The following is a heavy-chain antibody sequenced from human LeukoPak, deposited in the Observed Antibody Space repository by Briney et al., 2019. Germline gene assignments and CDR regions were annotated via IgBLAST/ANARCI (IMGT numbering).Heavy chain of an antibody. CDR3: ARVRPPNWFDP. J-gene: IGHJ5*02. CDR2: INPNTGGT. D-gene: IGHD3-16*01. Sequence: ASVKVSCKTSGYSVSDYYMHWVRQAPGQGLEWMGWINPNTGGTKYAQEFQGRVTMTRDTSISTAYMELSRLRSDDTAVYYCARVRPPNWFDPWGQGTLVTVSS. V-gene: IGHV1-2*02. CDR1: GYSVSDYY.